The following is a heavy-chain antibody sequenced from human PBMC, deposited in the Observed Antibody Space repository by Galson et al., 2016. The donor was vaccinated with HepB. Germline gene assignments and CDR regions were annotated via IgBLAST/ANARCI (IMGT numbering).Heavy chain of an antibody. CDR3: AGDTRYYGMDV. CDR1: GGSISSSGYY. CDR2: IHYGGST. Sequence: ETLSLTCTVSGGSISSSGYYWGWIRQPPGKGLEWIGNIHYGGSTYYNPSLKSRVTISVDTSKNQFSLKLSSVTAADTAVYYCAGDTRYYGMDVWGQGTTVTVSS. V-gene: IGHV4-39*07. J-gene: IGHJ6*02.